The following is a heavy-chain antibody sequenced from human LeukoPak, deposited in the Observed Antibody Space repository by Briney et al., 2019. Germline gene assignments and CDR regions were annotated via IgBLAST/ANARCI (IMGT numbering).Heavy chain of an antibody. J-gene: IGHJ2*01. CDR1: GFTVSSNY. CDR3: AKSGPGDWYFDL. CDR2: IYSGGST. V-gene: IGHV3-66*02. Sequence: GGSLRLSCAASGFTVSSNYMSWVRQAPGRGLEWVSVIYSGGSTYYADSVKGRFTISRDNSKNTLYLQMNSLRAEDTAVYYCAKSGPGDWYFDLWGRGTLVTVSS. D-gene: IGHD2-8*02.